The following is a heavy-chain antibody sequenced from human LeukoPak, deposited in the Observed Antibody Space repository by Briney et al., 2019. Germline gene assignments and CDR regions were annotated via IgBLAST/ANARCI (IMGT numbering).Heavy chain of an antibody. CDR1: GGTFSSYA. Sequence: GASVKVSCKASGGTFSSYAISWVRQAPGQGLEWMGGISPIFGTANYAQKFQGRVTITADESTSTAYMELSSLRSEDTAVYYCAIWLGPSYYYYYMDVRGKGTTVTVSS. D-gene: IGHD5-12*01. CDR3: AIWLGPSYYYYYMDV. CDR2: ISPIFGTA. V-gene: IGHV1-69*13. J-gene: IGHJ6*03.